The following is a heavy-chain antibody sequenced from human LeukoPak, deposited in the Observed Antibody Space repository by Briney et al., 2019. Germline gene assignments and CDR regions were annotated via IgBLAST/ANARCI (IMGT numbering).Heavy chain of an antibody. J-gene: IGHJ4*02. D-gene: IGHD2/OR15-2a*01. V-gene: IGHV3-30*18. Sequence: GGSLRLSCATSGFTFSSYGMHWVRQAPGKGLEWVAVISYDGSNKYYADSVKGRFTISRDNSKNTLYLQMNSLRAEDTAVYYCAKDRDFHHFDYWGQGTLVTVSS. CDR3: AKDRDFHHFDY. CDR1: GFTFSSYG. CDR2: ISYDGSNK.